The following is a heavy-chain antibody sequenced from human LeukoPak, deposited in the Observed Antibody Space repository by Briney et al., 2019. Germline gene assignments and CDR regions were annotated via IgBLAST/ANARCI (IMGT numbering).Heavy chain of an antibody. CDR3: ARLGYSSSSHYYYYYMDV. D-gene: IGHD6-6*01. V-gene: IGHV1-18*01. J-gene: IGHJ6*03. CDR2: ISAYNGNT. CDR1: GYTFTSYG. Sequence: ASVKVSCKASGYTFTSYGISWVRQAPGQGLEWMGWISAYNGNTKYAQKLQGRVTMTTDTSTSTAYMELRSLRSDDTAVYYCARLGYSSSSHYYYYYMDVWGKGTTVTVSS.